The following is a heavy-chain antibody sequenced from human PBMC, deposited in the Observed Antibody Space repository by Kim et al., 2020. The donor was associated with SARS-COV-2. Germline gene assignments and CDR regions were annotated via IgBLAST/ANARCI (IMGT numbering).Heavy chain of an antibody. CDR2: ISYDGSNK. J-gene: IGHJ4*02. CDR3: AKLPYYYDSSGYYYEDYFDH. D-gene: IGHD3-22*01. Sequence: GGTLRLSCAASGFTFSSYGLHWVRQAPGKGLEWVAVISYDGSNKYYADSVKGRFTISRDNSKNTLYLQMNSLRAEDTAVYYCAKLPYYYDSSGYYYEDYFDHWGQGTLVTVST. V-gene: IGHV3-30*18. CDR1: GFTFSSYG.